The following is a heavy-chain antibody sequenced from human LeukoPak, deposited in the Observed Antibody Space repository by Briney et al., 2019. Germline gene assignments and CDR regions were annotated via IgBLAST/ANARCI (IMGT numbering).Heavy chain of an antibody. Sequence: PGRSLRLSCAASGFTFSSYGMHWVRQAPGKGLEWVAVIWYDGSNKYYGDSVKGRFTISRDNSKKTLYLQMNSLRVEDTAVYCCARGDGYNDAEYLQYWGQGTLVTVS. D-gene: IGHD5-24*01. J-gene: IGHJ1*01. V-gene: IGHV3-33*01. CDR3: ARGDGYNDAEYLQY. CDR1: GFTFSSYG. CDR2: IWYDGSNK.